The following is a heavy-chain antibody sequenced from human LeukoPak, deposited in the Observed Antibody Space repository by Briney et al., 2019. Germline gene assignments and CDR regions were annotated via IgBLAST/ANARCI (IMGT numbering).Heavy chain of an antibody. J-gene: IGHJ4*02. D-gene: IGHD1-7*01. CDR1: GYTFTSYG. CDR3: ARDWTGTTYRDFDY. V-gene: IGHV1-18*01. Sequence: ASVKVSCKASGYTFTSYGISWVRQAPGQGLEWMGWISAYNGNTNYAQKLQGRVTMTTDTSTSTAYMELRSLRSDDTAMYHCARDWTGTTYRDFDYWGQGTLVTVSS. CDR2: ISAYNGNT.